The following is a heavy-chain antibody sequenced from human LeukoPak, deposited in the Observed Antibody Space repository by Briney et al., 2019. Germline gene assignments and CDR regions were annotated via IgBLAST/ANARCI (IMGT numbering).Heavy chain of an antibody. CDR1: GFTFSTYD. Sequence: QSGGSLRLSCAASGFTFSTYDMHWVRQATGKGPEWVSVIGTAGETYYPGSVKGRFTISRENAKNSLYLQMNSLRAGDTAVYYCARSLPCRGYSPRDCGAFDLWGQGTMVTVSS. CDR2: IGTAGET. J-gene: IGHJ3*01. CDR3: ARSLPCRGYSPRDCGAFDL. D-gene: IGHD5-12*01. V-gene: IGHV3-13*01.